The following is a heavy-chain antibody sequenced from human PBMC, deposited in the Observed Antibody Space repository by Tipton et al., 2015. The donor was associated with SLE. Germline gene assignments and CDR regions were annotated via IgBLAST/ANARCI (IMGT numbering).Heavy chain of an antibody. V-gene: IGHV4-59*11. Sequence: TLSLTCTVSGGSISSHYWSWIRQPPGKGLEWIGYIYYSGSTNYNPSLKSRVTISVDTSKNQFSLKLSSVTAADTAVYYCARVGHDFWSGYQPRLDYWGQGTLVTVSS. J-gene: IGHJ4*02. D-gene: IGHD3-3*01. CDR1: GGSISSHY. CDR2: IYYSGST. CDR3: ARVGHDFWSGYQPRLDY.